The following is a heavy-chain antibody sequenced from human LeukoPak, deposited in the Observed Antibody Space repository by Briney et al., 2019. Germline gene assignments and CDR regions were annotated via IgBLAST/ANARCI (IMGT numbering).Heavy chain of an antibody. J-gene: IGHJ1*01. V-gene: IGHV3-53*01. D-gene: IGHD3-22*01. Sequence: GGSLRLSCAASGFTVSSNYMSWVRQAPGKGLQWVSVIYSGGSTYYADSVKDRFTISRDNSKNTLYLQMNSLRAEDTAVYYCARQDRYRYYYDSSGHISHWGQGTLVTVSS. CDR2: IYSGGST. CDR1: GFTVSSNY. CDR3: ARQDRYRYYYDSSGHISH.